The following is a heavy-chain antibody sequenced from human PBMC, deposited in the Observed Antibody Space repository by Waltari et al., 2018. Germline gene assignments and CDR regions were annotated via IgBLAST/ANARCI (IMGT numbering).Heavy chain of an antibody. J-gene: IGHJ4*02. CDR1: GYSIPWTRHY. D-gene: IGHD5-12*01. CDR2: IHPTGTT. Sequence: QLQLKESGPGLVKPSETLSLTCVVSGYSIPWTRHYSGWVRQSPGKGLEWIGSIHPTGTTYYRPSLKSRVSLSIDSSESQFSLKLSSVTATDTAVYFCASGVGFWSLNGYDMGYYFDYWGQGALVSVSS. V-gene: IGHV4-39*01. CDR3: ASGVGFWSLNGYDMGYYFDY.